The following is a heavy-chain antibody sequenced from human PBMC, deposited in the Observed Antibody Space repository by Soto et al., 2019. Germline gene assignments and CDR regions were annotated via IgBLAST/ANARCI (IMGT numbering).Heavy chain of an antibody. CDR1: GVSISSSSYY. V-gene: IGHV4-39*01. CDR3: ARLVYYDSSGLY. D-gene: IGHD3-22*01. J-gene: IGHJ4*02. Sequence: LSLTCTVSGVSISSSSYYWCWIRQPPGKGLEWIGSIYYSGSTYYNPSLKGRVTISVDTSKNQFSLKLSSVTAADTAVYYRARLVYYDSSGLYWGQGTLVTVSS. CDR2: IYYSGST.